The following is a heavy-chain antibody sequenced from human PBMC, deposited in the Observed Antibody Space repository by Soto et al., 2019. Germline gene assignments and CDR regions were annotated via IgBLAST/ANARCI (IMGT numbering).Heavy chain of an antibody. D-gene: IGHD3-22*01. CDR3: ARGLHYDSISLDDY. CDR2: IIPILGIA. V-gene: IGHV1-69*02. CDR1: GGTFSSYT. J-gene: IGHJ4*02. Sequence: QVQLVQSGAEVKKPGSSVKVSCKASGGTFSSYTISWVRQAPGQGLEWMGRIIPILGIANYAQKFQGRVTITADKSTSTAYMELSSLRSEYTAGYYGARGLHYDSISLDDYWGQGTLVTVSS.